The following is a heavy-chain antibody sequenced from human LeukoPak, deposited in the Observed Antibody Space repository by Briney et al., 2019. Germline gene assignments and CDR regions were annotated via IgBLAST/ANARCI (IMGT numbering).Heavy chain of an antibody. V-gene: IGHV3-7*01. CDR3: AGSETTGYIPREWDYWYFDV. CDR2: IKQDGSEK. CDR1: GFTFSSYW. Sequence: GGSLRLSCAASGFTFSSYWMNWVRQAPGKGLEWVANIKQDGSEKYYVDSVKGRFTISRDNAKNSLYLQMNSLRAEDTAVYYCAGSETTGYIPREWDYWYFDVWGRGTLVTVSS. J-gene: IGHJ2*01. D-gene: IGHD1-1*01.